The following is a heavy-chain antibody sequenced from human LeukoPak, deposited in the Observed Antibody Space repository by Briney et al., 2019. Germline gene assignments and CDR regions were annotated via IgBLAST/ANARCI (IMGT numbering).Heavy chain of an antibody. Sequence: PSETVSLTCTVSGGSISRYYWSWIRQPPGKGLEWIGYIYYSGSTNYNPSLKSRVTISVDTSKNQFSLKVTSVTAADTAIYYCASHDSSGYKYWGQGTLVTVSS. CDR3: ASHDSSGYKY. D-gene: IGHD3-22*01. CDR2: IYYSGST. V-gene: IGHV4-59*08. J-gene: IGHJ4*02. CDR1: GGSISRYY.